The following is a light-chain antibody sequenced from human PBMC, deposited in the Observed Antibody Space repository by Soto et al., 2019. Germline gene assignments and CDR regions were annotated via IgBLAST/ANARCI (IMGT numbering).Light chain of an antibody. CDR1: QSVSSSY. Sequence: SAVALSLYKKDRATLSCRASQSVSSSYLAWYQPKPGHAPRLHISGASGRATGIPVRFSGSGSETDFTLTFFCQEPEGIPVRYAVSAFLLSRFGHVANLDIK. CDR2: GAS. V-gene: IGKV3-20*01. CDR3: VSAFLLSR. J-gene: IGKJ2*01.